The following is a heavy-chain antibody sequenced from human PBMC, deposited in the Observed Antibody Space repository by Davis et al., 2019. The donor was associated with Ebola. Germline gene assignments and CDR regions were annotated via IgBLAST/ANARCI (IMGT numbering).Heavy chain of an antibody. CDR3: ARDCVYYDILTGYGPHFDY. CDR2: IYHSGST. Sequence: PSETLSLTCAVSGYSISSGYYWGWIRQPPGKGLEWIGSIYHSGSTYYNPSLTSRVTISVDTSKNQFSLKLSAVTAADTAVYYCARDCVYYDILTGYGPHFDYWGQGTLVTVSS. V-gene: IGHV4-38-2*02. D-gene: IGHD3-9*01. J-gene: IGHJ4*02. CDR1: GYSISSGYY.